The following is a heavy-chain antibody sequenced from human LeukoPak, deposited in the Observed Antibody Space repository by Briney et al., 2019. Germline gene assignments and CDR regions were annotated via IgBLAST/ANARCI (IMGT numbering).Heavy chain of an antibody. CDR1: GGTFSIYA. D-gene: IGHD4-17*01. CDR2: IIPIFGTA. J-gene: IGHJ3*02. V-gene: IGHV1-69*01. CDR3: ASPMTTVTTSAFDI. Sequence: SVTVCCKCSGGTFSIYAISWVRQGPGQGMEWMGGIIPIFGTANYAQKFQGRVTITADESTSTAYMELSSLRSEDTAVYYCASPMTTVTTSAFDIWGQGTMVTVSS.